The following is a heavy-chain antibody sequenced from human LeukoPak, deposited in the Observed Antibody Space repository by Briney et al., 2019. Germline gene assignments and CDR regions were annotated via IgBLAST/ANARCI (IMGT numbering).Heavy chain of an antibody. V-gene: IGHV4-59*11. CDR2: IFNTGNT. CDR3: ASRPADTTWYGVFDY. CDR1: GGSINSHY. D-gene: IGHD3-10*01. J-gene: IGHJ4*02. Sequence: SETLSLTCSVSGGSINSHYWSWIRQPPGKRLEWIGYIFNTGNTNYNPSLPSRVTLSVDPSQPQFILRLTPLTAADTAIYYCASRPADTTWYGVFDYWSQGTLVTVSS.